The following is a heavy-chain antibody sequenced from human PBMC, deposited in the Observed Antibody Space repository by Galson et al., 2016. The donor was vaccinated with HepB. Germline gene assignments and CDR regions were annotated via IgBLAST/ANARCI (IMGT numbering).Heavy chain of an antibody. V-gene: IGHV3-48*03. CDR2: ISFSGSTV. J-gene: IGHJ4*02. CDR1: GATFGSHS. CDR3: AKDMISSGAFYGFDS. Sequence: SLRLSCAASGATFGSHSMHWVRQAPGKGLEWVSYISFSGSTVQYADSVKGRFTISRDNAKNSLYLQMSSLTTEDTALYYCAKDMISSGAFYGFDSWGQGTQVTVSS. D-gene: IGHD1-26*01.